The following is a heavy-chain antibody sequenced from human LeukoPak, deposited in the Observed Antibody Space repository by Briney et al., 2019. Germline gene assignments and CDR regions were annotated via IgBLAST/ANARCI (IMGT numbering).Heavy chain of an antibody. CDR3: ARAMWGFWSDHPFDY. CDR1: GGTFSSYA. Sequence: ASVKVSCKASGGTFSSYAISWVRQAPGQGLEWMGWISAYNGNTNYAQRLQGRVTMTTDTSTSTAYMELRSLRSDDTAVYYCARAMWGFWSDHPFDYWGQGTLVTVSS. CDR2: ISAYNGNT. D-gene: IGHD3-3*01. J-gene: IGHJ4*02. V-gene: IGHV1-18*01.